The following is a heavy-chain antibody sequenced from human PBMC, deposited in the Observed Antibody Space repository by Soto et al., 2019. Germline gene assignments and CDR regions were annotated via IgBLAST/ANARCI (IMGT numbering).Heavy chain of an antibody. V-gene: IGHV3-11*01. CDR1: GFTFSDYY. D-gene: IGHD6-19*01. Sequence: QVQLVESGGGLVKPGGSLRLSCAASGFTFSDYYMSWIRQAPGKGLEWVSYISSSGSTIYYADSVKGRFTISRDNAKNSLYMQMNSMRAEDTAVYYCARKFRHSSGWSPHLLDYWGQGTLVTVSS. CDR2: ISSSGSTI. J-gene: IGHJ4*02. CDR3: ARKFRHSSGWSPHLLDY.